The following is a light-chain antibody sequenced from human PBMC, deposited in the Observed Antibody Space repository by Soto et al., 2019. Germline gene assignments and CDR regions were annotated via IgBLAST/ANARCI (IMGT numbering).Light chain of an antibody. CDR3: CSCAGSNTVL. CDR2: EGS. Sequence: QSALTQPASVSGSPGQSITISCTGTSSDVGSYNLVSWYQQYPGKAPKLIIFEGSKRPSGVSNRFSGSKSGNTASLTISGLQAEDEADYYCCSCAGSNTVLFGGGTKLTVL. J-gene: IGLJ2*01. CDR1: SSDVGSYNL. V-gene: IGLV2-23*01.